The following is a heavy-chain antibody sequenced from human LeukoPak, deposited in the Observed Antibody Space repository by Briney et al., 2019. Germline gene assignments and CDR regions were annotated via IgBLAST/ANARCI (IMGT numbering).Heavy chain of an antibody. CDR1: GFTFSSYS. Sequence: KPGGSLRLSCAASGFTFSSYSMNWVRQAPGKGLEWVSSISSSSSYIYYADSVKGRFTISRDNAKNSLYLQMNSLRAEDTAVYYCARDSITIFGVVILDVWGKGTTVTVSS. D-gene: IGHD3-3*01. CDR2: ISSSSSYI. J-gene: IGHJ6*04. V-gene: IGHV3-21*01. CDR3: ARDSITIFGVVILDV.